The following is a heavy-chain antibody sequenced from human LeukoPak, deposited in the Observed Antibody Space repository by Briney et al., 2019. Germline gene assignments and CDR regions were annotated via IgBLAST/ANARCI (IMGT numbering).Heavy chain of an antibody. Sequence: GGSLRLSCAASGFTFSSYAMTWVRQAPGKGLEWVSAITGSGDSAYYSDSVKGRFTISRDQSKSTVYLQMTSLRAEDTAVYYCAKDPPRYYYDSSGMDWGQGTLVTVSS. CDR2: ITGSGDSA. D-gene: IGHD3-22*01. J-gene: IGHJ4*02. CDR1: GFTFSSYA. CDR3: AKDPPRYYYDSSGMD. V-gene: IGHV3-23*01.